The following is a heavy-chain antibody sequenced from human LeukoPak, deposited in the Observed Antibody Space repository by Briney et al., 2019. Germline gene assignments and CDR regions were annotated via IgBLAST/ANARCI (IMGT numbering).Heavy chain of an antibody. D-gene: IGHD3/OR15-3a*01. J-gene: IGHJ4*02. CDR1: GFTFSSYA. CDR3: AKDFDALDSSFFDY. Sequence: GGSLRLSCAASGFTFSSYAMSWVRQAPGKGLEWVSAISGSGGSTFYADSVKGRFTISRDNSQNTLYLQMNSLRAEDTAVYYCAKDFDALDSSFFDYWGQGTLVTVSS. V-gene: IGHV3-23*01. CDR2: ISGSGGST.